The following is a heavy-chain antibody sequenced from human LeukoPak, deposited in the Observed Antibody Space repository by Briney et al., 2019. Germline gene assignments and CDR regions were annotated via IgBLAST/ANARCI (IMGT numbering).Heavy chain of an antibody. Sequence: PSETLSLTCTVSGGSIDRSSYYWGWIRQPPGKGLEWIGEIYHSGSTNYNPSLKSRVTISVDKSKNQFSLKLSSVTAADTAVYYCARYDSSGYYPFFDYWGQGTLVTVSS. CDR2: IYHSGST. CDR3: ARYDSSGYYPFFDY. V-gene: IGHV4-39*07. CDR1: GGSIDRSSYY. J-gene: IGHJ4*02. D-gene: IGHD3-22*01.